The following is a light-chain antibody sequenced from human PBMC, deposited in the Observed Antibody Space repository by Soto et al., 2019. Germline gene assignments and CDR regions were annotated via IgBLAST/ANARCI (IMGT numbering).Light chain of an antibody. J-gene: IGKJ1*01. CDR1: QSVSSY. Sequence: EIVLTQSPATVSLSPLERATLSCMASQSVSSYLAWYQQKPGQAPRLLIYDASNRATGIPARFRGSRSGTDFTLTISSLQPEDSATYYCHQYYNRPPWTFGQGTKVDIK. CDR3: HQYYNRPPWT. V-gene: IGKV3-11*01. CDR2: DAS.